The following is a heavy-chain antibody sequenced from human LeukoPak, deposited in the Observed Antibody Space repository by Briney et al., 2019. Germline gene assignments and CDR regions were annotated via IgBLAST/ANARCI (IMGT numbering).Heavy chain of an antibody. CDR3: ARSFLDYMDV. J-gene: IGHJ6*03. CDR1: GGPISSGSYY. Sequence: PSETLSLTCTVSGGPISSGSYYWSWIRQPAGKGLEWIGRIYTSGSTNYNPSLKSRVTISVDTSKNQFSLELSSVTAADTAVYYCARSFLDYMDVWGKGTTVTVSS. V-gene: IGHV4-61*02. CDR2: IYTSGST. D-gene: IGHD2/OR15-2a*01.